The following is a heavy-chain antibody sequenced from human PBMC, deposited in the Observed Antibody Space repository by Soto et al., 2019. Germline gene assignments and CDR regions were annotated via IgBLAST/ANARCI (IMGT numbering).Heavy chain of an antibody. CDR2: IFHSGNT. CDR1: GGSISSSNW. CDR3: ARRVYGDWYFDL. D-gene: IGHD3-10*01. J-gene: IGHJ2*01. Sequence: QLQLQESGPGLVKPSGTLSLTCAVSGGSISSSNWWSWVRQPPGKGLEWIGEIFHSGNTNYHPSLKSRVTISVDKSNNRFSLKLSSVTAADTAVYYCARRVYGDWYFDLWGRGTLVTVSS. V-gene: IGHV4-4*02.